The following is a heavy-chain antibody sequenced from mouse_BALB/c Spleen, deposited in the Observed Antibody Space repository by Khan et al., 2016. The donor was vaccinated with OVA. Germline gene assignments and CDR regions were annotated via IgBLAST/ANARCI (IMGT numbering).Heavy chain of an antibody. J-gene: IGHJ3*01. V-gene: IGHV5-6*01. D-gene: IGHD4-1*01. CDR1: GFTFSTYS. CDR2: ISSAGDYT. CDR3: ASHLTGSFAY. Sequence: EVQLQESGGDLVRPGGSLKLSCSASGFTFSTYSMSWVRQTPDKRLEWVATISSAGDYTFFPDSVKGRFTISRDNARNPLYLQMSSLRSEDTAMYYCASHLTGSFAYWGQGTLVTVSA.